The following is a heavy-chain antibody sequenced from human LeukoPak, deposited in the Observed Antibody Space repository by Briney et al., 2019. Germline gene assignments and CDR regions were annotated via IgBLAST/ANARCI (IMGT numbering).Heavy chain of an antibody. J-gene: IGHJ4*02. CDR2: IIPILGIA. V-gene: IGHV1-69*04. CDR1: GGTFSSYA. CDR3: ARVWRGYSSSWTFDY. D-gene: IGHD6-6*01. Sequence: SVKVSCKASGGTFSSYAISWVRQAPGQGLEWMGRIIPILGIANYAQKFQGRVTITADKSTSTACMELSSLRSEDTAVYYCARVWRGYSSSWTFDYWGQGTLVTVSS.